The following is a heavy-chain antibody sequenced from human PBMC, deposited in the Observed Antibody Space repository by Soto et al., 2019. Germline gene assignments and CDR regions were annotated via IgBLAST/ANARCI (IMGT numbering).Heavy chain of an antibody. CDR1: GGSISVYY. V-gene: IGHV4-59*01. D-gene: IGHD1-26*01. CDR3: ARGVGSSPPRY. Sequence: SETLSLTCTISGGSISVYYWSWIRQPPGQALGWIGYIYDSGSPYYNPSLRGRVIISADTSKNQISLKLTSATAADTAVYYCARGVGSSPPRYWGRGTLVTVSS. CDR2: IYDSGSP. J-gene: IGHJ4*02.